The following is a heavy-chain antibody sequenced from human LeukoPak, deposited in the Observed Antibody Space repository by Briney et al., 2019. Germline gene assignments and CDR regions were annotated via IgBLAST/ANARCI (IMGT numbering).Heavy chain of an antibody. CDR2: IYYCGSP. J-gene: IGHJ1*01. V-gene: IGHV4-59*12. D-gene: IGHD3-10*01. CDR3: AITNDTPSLKSRVTIAVDTSKNRFSLRLSSVTAAGTAVYYCARGGLRSSWYAEYFQH. Sequence: SETLSLTCTVSGGPISSYYWSWIRQPPGKALEWIGYIYYCGSPNYNPSLKSRVTISVDTSKHLFSLKLSSVTAADTAVFFSAITNDTPSLKSRVTIAVDTSKNRFSLRLSSVTAAGTAVYYCARGGLRSSWYAEYFQHWGQGTLVTVSS. CDR1: GGPISSYY.